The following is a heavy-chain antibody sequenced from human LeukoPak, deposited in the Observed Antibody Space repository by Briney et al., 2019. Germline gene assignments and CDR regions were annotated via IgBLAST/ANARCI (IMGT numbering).Heavy chain of an antibody. CDR2: INPNSGGT. CDR3: ARKDYFDY. V-gene: IGHV1-2*02. Sequence: EASVKVSCKASGYTFTGYYMHWVRQAPGQGLEWMGWINPNSGGTNYAQKFQGRVTMTRDTSISIAYMELSRLTSDDTAIYYCARKDYFDYWGQGTLVTVSS. J-gene: IGHJ4*02. CDR1: GYTFTGYY.